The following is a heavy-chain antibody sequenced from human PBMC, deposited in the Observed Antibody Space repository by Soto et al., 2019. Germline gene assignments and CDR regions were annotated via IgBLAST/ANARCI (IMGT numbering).Heavy chain of an antibody. J-gene: IGHJ5*02. CDR1: GGTFSSYA. CDR3: ARDRGPSSGYYPYWFDP. D-gene: IGHD3-22*01. CDR2: IIPIFGTA. V-gene: IGHV1-69*12. Sequence: QVQLVQSGAEVKKPGSSVKVSCKASGGTFSSYAITWVRQAPGQGLEWMGGIIPIFGTANHAQKFQGRVTITADESTSTAYMELGSLRSEDTAVYYCARDRGPSSGYYPYWFDPWGQGTLVTVSS.